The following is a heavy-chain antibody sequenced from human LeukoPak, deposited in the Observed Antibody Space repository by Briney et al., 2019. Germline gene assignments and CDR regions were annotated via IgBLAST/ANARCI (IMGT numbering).Heavy chain of an antibody. J-gene: IGHJ4*02. V-gene: IGHV1-2*02. CDR2: INSNTCGT. Sequence: EASVKVSCKTSGDTFTGSFMHWGRQAPGQGLEWMGWINSNTCGTKFAQKFQGRVTMTRETSISTAHMELSRLRSDDTAVYYCARADPVGYWGQGTQVTVSS. CDR3: ARADPVGY. CDR1: GDTFTGSF.